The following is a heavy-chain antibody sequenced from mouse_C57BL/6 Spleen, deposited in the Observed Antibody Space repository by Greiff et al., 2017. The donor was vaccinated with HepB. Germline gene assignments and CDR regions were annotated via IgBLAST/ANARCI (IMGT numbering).Heavy chain of an antibody. J-gene: IGHJ1*03. V-gene: IGHV1-52*01. CDR3: ARKRDYYGSSYLYWYFDV. CDR1: GYTFTSYW. D-gene: IGHD1-1*01. CDR2: IDPSDSET. Sequence: QVQLQQPGAELVRPGSSVKLSCKASGYTFTSYWMHWVKQRPIQGLEWIGNIDPSDSETHYNQKFKDKATLTVDKSSSTAYMQLSSLTSEDSAVYYGARKRDYYGSSYLYWYFDVWGTGTTVTVSS.